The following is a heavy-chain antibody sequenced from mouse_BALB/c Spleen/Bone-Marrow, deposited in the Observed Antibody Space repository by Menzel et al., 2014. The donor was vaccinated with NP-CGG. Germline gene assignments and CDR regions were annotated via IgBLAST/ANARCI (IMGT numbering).Heavy chain of an antibody. J-gene: IGHJ4*01. CDR2: ISSGGST. CDR1: GFTFSSYA. V-gene: IGHV5-6-5*01. CDR3: ARARFYYGKLVDY. Sequence: EVKLQESGGGLVKPGGSLKLSCAAFGFTFSSYAMSWVRQTPEKRLEWVASISSGGSTYYPDSVKGRFTISRDNARNILYLQMSSLRSGDTAMYYCARARFYYGKLVDYWGQGTSVTVSS. D-gene: IGHD1-1*01.